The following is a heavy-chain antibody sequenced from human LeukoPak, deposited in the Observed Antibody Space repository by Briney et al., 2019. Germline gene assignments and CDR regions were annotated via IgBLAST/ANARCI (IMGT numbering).Heavy chain of an antibody. V-gene: IGHV4-34*01. CDR2: INHSGGT. CDR3: AKGASYYYDNSWFDP. J-gene: IGHJ5*02. Sequence: SETLSLTCAVYGGSFSGYYWSWIRQPPGKGLEWIGEINHSGGTNYNPSLKSRVTISVDTPKNQFSLKLSSVTAADTAVYYCAKGASYYYDNSWFDPWGQGTLVTVSS. CDR1: GGSFSGYY. D-gene: IGHD3-22*01.